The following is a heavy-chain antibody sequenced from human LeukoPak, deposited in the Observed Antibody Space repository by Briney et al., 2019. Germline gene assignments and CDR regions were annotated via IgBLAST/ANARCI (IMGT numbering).Heavy chain of an antibody. CDR1: GGSFSGYY. Sequence: SETLSLTCAVYGGSFSGYYWSWIRQPPGKGLEWIGEINHSGSTNYNPSLKSRVTISVDTSKNQFSLKLSSVTAADTAVYYCASTYSSSWYHPFDYWGQGTLVTVSS. CDR2: INHSGST. CDR3: ASTYSSSWYHPFDY. J-gene: IGHJ4*02. D-gene: IGHD6-13*01. V-gene: IGHV4-34*01.